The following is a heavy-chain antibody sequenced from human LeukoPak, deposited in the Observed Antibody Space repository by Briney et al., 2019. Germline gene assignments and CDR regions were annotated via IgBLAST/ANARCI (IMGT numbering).Heavy chain of an antibody. Sequence: TVGSLRLSCTASGFDFSNSFMSWIRQAPGKGLEWISYISSRITTIYYADSVKGRFTISRDNAKNTVYLQMNNLRVDDTAVFYCGKGSLAVPATPLDFWGQGTLVTVSS. V-gene: IGHV3-11*01. CDR1: GFDFSNSF. CDR2: ISSRITTI. J-gene: IGHJ4*02. D-gene: IGHD2-15*01. CDR3: GKGSLAVPATPLDF.